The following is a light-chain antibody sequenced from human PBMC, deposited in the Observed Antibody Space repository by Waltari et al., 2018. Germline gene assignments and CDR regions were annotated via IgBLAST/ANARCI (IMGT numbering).Light chain of an antibody. V-gene: IGLV1-51*01. CDR1: SPQIGNNF. CDR3: VTWDSNLSIVV. J-gene: IGLJ2*01. Sequence: QSVLTQPPSVSAAPGQTVTISCSGSSPQIGNNFVSWYQQLPGTAPKLLIYDNYKRPLGIPDRFSASKSGTSATLGITGLQTGDEADYYCVTWDSNLSIVVFGGGTKLTVL. CDR2: DNY.